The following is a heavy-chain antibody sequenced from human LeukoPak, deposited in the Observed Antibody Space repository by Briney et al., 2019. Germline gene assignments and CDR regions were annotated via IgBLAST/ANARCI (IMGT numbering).Heavy chain of an antibody. V-gene: IGHV1-69*05. J-gene: IGHJ5*02. D-gene: IGHD2-2*01. CDR2: IISIFGTA. CDR1: GVTFSSYA. CDR3: GRDFGGGIVVVPAARESWFDP. Sequence: PGASVKVSCKASGVTFSSYAISWVRQAPGQGLEWMGGIISIFGTANYAQNLQGRVKITTDKSTSTAYMELSSLRSEDTAVYYCGRDFGGGIVVVPAARESWFDPWGQGTLVTVSS.